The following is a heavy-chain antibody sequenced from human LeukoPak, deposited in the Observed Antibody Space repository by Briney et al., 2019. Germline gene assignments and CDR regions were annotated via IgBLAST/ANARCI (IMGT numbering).Heavy chain of an antibody. V-gene: IGHV3-23*01. D-gene: IGHD3-10*01. CDR2: LSGSGVNT. J-gene: IGHJ4*02. CDR3: AKDYFSGN. Sequence: PGGSLRLSCAASGFTFSIYAMRWVRQAPGKGLEWVSTLSGSGVNTYYADSVKGRFTISRDNSKSTLYLQMNSLRAEDTAVYYCAKDYFSGNWGQGTLVTVSS. CDR1: GFTFSIYA.